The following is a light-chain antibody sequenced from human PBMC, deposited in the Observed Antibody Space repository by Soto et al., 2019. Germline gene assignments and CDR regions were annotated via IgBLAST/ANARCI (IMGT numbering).Light chain of an antibody. Sequence: DIQLTQSPSFLSASVGDRVTIACRASQGISTSLAWYQQKPGKAPKLLIYAASTLQSGVPSRFSGSGSGTEFTLTINSLQPEDFATYYCQHHNSYPLTFGQGTRLEI. CDR3: QHHNSYPLT. CDR2: AAS. CDR1: QGISTS. V-gene: IGKV1-9*01. J-gene: IGKJ5*01.